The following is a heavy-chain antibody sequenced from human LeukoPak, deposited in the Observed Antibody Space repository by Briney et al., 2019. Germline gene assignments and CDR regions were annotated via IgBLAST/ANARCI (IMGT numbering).Heavy chain of an antibody. J-gene: IGHJ3*02. D-gene: IGHD1-1*01. CDR3: ARDRTGTTDDAFDI. V-gene: IGHV1-2*06. CDR1: GYTFTGYY. CDR2: INPNSGGT. Sequence: ASVKVSCKASGYTFTGYYMHWVRQAPGQGLEWMGRINPNSGGTNYAQKFQGRVTMTRDTSISTAYMELSRLRSDDTAVYYCARDRTGTTDDAFDIWGQGTVVTVSS.